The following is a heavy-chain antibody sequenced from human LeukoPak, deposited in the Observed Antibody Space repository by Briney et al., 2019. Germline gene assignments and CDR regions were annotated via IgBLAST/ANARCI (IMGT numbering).Heavy chain of an antibody. V-gene: IGHV3-23*01. D-gene: IGHD2-21*01. CDR3: AKGFGNGASGGARFFDY. CDR2: ISGSGGST. CDR1: GFTFSSYA. Sequence: PGGSLRLSCAASGFTFSSYAMSWVRQAPGKGLEWVSVISGSGGSTYYADSVKGRFTISRDSSKNTLYLQMNSLRIDDTAVYYCAKGFGNGASGGARFFDYWGQGTLVTVSS. J-gene: IGHJ4*02.